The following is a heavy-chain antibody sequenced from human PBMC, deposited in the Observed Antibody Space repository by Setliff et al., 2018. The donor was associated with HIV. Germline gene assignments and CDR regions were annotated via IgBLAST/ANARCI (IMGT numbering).Heavy chain of an antibody. V-gene: IGHV4-34*01. CDR1: GGSFSVYY. CDR3: ARGPPAEDYYYYMDV. Sequence: PSETLSLTCAVYGGSFSVYYWSWIRQAPGKGLEWIGEINHSGRTNYNPSLKSRDTISVDTSKNQFSLTLSSLTAADTAVYYCARGPPAEDYYYYMDVWGEGTTVTVSS. J-gene: IGHJ6*03. CDR2: INHSGRT.